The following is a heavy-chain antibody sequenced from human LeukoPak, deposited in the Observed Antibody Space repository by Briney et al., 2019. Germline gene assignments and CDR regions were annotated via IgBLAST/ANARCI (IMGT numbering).Heavy chain of an antibody. D-gene: IGHD3-22*01. V-gene: IGHV4-59*01. CDR1: GGSISRYY. J-gene: IGHJ4*02. Sequence: PSETLSLTCTVSGGSISRYYWSWIPQPPGKGLEWIGYIYYSGSTNYNPSLKSRVTISVDTSKNQFSLKLSSVTAADTAVYYCARERGDSSGSFDYWGQGTMVTVSS. CDR3: ARERGDSSGSFDY. CDR2: IYYSGST.